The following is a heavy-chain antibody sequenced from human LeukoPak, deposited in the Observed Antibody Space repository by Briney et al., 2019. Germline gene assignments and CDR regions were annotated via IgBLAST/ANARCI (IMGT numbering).Heavy chain of an antibody. V-gene: IGHV1-69*13. CDR2: IIPIFGTA. CDR1: GGIFSRCA. CDR3: ARGSGETGGYYYVY. Sequence: SVKVSCKASGGIFSRCAISWVRQAPGQWLEWMGGIIPIFGTANYAQKFQGRVTITADESTRTAYMELRTLRSEDTAIYYCARGSGETGGYYYVYWGRGTPVTVSS. J-gene: IGHJ4*02. D-gene: IGHD3-22*01.